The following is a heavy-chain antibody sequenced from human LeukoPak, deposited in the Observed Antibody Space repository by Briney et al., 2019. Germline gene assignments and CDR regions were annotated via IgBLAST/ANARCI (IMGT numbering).Heavy chain of an antibody. CDR1: GVTFRNYG. CDR2: IIPIFGTG. D-gene: IGHD2-15*01. Sequence: ASVKVSCKPSGVTFRNYGFTWVRQAPGQGLEWMGGIIPIFGTGKYAQTFQGRVTVIADEFTSTAYMQLSSLRSEDTAAYYCASRYCSGGSCFSRDYYYYYMDVWGKGTTVTVSS. J-gene: IGHJ6*03. V-gene: IGHV1-69*13. CDR3: ASRYCSGGSCFSRDYYYYYMDV.